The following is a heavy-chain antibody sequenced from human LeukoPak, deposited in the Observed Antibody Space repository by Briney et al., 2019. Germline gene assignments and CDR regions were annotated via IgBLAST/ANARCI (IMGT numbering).Heavy chain of an antibody. V-gene: IGHV1-58*01. CDR1: GFTFTSSA. J-gene: IGHJ4*02. CDR3: AAGTPNRITMVRGVPA. CDR2: IVVGSGNT. D-gene: IGHD3-10*01. Sequence: SVKVSCKASGFTFTSSAVQWVRQARGQRLEWIGWIVVGSGNTNYARKFQERVTITRDMFTSTAYMELSSLRSEDTAVYYCAAGTPNRITMVRGVPAWGQGTLVTVSS.